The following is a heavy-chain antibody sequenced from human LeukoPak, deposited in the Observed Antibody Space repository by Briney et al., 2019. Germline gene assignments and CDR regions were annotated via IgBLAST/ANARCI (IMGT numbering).Heavy chain of an antibody. D-gene: IGHD6-19*01. CDR3: AKSHSSGWYEVGTAIDY. CDR1: GFTFDDYA. V-gene: IGHV3-9*03. Sequence: PGRSLRLSCAPSGFTFDDYAMHWVRQAPGKGLKWVSGISWNSGSIGYADSVKGRFTISRDNAKNSLYLQMNSLRAEDMALYYCAKSHSSGWYEVGTAIDYWGQGTLVTVSS. CDR2: ISWNSGSI. J-gene: IGHJ4*02.